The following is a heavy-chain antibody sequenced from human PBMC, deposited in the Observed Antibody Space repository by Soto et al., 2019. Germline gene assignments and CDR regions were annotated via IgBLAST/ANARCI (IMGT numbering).Heavy chain of an antibody. D-gene: IGHD2-15*01. CDR1: GGSFSGYY. Sequence: QVQLQQWGAGLLKPSETLSLTCAVYGGSFSGYYWSWIRQPPGKGLEWIGEINHSGSTNYNPSLTSRVTISVDTSKNQCSLGLGSVTAADTAVYDCARGLEQGLRSRWRFDPWGQGTLVTVSS. CDR2: INHSGST. V-gene: IGHV4-34*01. J-gene: IGHJ5*02. CDR3: ARGLEQGLRSRWRFDP.